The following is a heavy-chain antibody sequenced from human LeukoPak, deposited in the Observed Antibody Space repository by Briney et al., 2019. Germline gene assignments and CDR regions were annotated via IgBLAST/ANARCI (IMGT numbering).Heavy chain of an antibody. D-gene: IGHD1-26*01. J-gene: IGHJ4*02. Sequence: SQTLSLTCAISGDSVASNSAGWSWIRQSPSRGLEWLGRTYYRSKWYNGYAESVKSRITINPDTSKNQFSLQLKSMTPEDTAVYFCVRGGGSLTPWGQGTLVTVSS. CDR3: VRGGGSLTP. CDR1: GDSVASNSAG. V-gene: IGHV6-1*01. CDR2: TYYRSKWYN.